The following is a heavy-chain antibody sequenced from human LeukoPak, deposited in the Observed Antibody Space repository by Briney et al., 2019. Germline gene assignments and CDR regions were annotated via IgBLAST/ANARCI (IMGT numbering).Heavy chain of an antibody. CDR3: ARARGRWHLLPLDF. D-gene: IGHD1-26*01. Sequence: GRSLRLSCAAAGFSFSNFAIHWVRQAPGKGLEWLAVISHDGTTKYYADSVKGRFTISRDNSNNSLSLQMNSLSAEDTAVYYCARARGRWHLLPLDFWGQGTLVTVSS. CDR2: ISHDGTTK. V-gene: IGHV3-30*04. CDR1: GFSFSNFA. J-gene: IGHJ4*02.